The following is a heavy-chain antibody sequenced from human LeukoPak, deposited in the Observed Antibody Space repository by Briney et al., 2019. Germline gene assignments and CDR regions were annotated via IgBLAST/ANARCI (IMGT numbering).Heavy chain of an antibody. CDR2: INPNSGGT. J-gene: IGHJ5*02. Sequence: GASVKVSCKASGYTFTGYYMHWVRQAPGQGLEWMGWINPNSGGTDYAQKFQGRVTMTRDTSISTAYMELSRLRSDDTAVYYCARDHPPNYYGSGSPLNWSDPWGQGTLVTVSS. V-gene: IGHV1-2*02. CDR3: ARDHPPNYYGSGSPLNWSDP. CDR1: GYTFTGYY. D-gene: IGHD3-10*01.